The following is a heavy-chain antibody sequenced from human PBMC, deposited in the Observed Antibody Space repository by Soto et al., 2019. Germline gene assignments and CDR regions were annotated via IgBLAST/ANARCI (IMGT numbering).Heavy chain of an antibody. CDR1: GFTFSSYA. V-gene: IGHV3-23*01. J-gene: IGHJ4*02. CDR3: AKAEWGTGVTPYLDY. CDR2: ICGSGGST. D-gene: IGHD2-8*01. Sequence: EVQLLESGGGLVQPGGSLRLSCAASGFTFSSYAMSWVRQAPGKGLEWVSAICGSGGSTYYADSVKGRFTISRDNSKNPLSLQMNRLRAEDTAVYYCAKAEWGTGVTPYLDYWGQGALVTVCS.